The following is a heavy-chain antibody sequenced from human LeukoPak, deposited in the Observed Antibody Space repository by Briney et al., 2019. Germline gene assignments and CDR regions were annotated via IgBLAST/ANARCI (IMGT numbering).Heavy chain of an antibody. Sequence: GGSLRLSCAASGFTFSSYWMHWVRQAPGKGPVWVSRIRGDGGSTSYADSVKGRFTISRDSAKNTLYLQVSSLRAEDTAVYYCARGHSTSWCVDYWGQGALVTVSS. CDR2: IRGDGGST. CDR3: ARGHSTSWCVDY. J-gene: IGHJ4*02. V-gene: IGHV3-74*01. CDR1: GFTFSSYW. D-gene: IGHD6-13*01.